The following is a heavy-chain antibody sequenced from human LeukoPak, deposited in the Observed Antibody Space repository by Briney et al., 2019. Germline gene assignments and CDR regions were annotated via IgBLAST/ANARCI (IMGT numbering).Heavy chain of an antibody. CDR3: AKDSVAVAGIIDY. Sequence: GRSPRLSCAASGFTFDDYAMHWVRQAPGKGLEWVSGISWNSGSIGYADSVKGRFTISRDNAKNSLYLQMNSLRAEDTALYYCAKDSVAVAGIIDYWGQGTLVTVSS. D-gene: IGHD6-19*01. CDR2: ISWNSGSI. CDR1: GFTFDDYA. V-gene: IGHV3-9*01. J-gene: IGHJ4*02.